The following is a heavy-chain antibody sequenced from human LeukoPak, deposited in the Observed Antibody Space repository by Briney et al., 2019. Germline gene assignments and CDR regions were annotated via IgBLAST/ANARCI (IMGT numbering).Heavy chain of an antibody. J-gene: IGHJ6*03. CDR1: GYTFTSYC. Sequence: ASVKVSCKASGYTFTSYCMHWVRQAPGQGLEWMGIINPSDGSTSYAQKFQGRVTMTRDTSTSTVYMELSSLRSEDTAVYYCAGTTVTTDYYYYTDVASKGTTVTVSS. CDR2: INPSDGST. V-gene: IGHV1-46*01. CDR3: AGTTVTTDYYYYTDV. D-gene: IGHD4-17*01.